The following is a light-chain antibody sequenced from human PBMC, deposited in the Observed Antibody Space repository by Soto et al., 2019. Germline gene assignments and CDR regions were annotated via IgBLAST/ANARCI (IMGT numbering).Light chain of an antibody. V-gene: IGKV1-6*01. CDR3: LQDYNYPYT. Sequence: AIQMTQSPSSLSASVGDRVTLTCRASQGIRNDLGWYQQKPGKAPKLLIYAASSLHSGVPSRFSGSGSGTDFTLTISSLQPEDFATYYCLQDYNYPYTFGQGTKLEIK. J-gene: IGKJ2*01. CDR1: QGIRND. CDR2: AAS.